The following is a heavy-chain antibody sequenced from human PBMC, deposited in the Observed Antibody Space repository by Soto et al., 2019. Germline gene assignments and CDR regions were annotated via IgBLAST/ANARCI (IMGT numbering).Heavy chain of an antibody. CDR2: ISPYSGNT. CDR1: GYIFVNYG. D-gene: IGHD2-2*03. V-gene: IGHV1-18*01. Sequence: QVQLVQSGDEVRKPGSSVKVSCKASGYIFVNYGIAWVRQAPGQGLEWMGWISPYSGNTHYASKVQGRLTMTTETSTSTSYMDLGNLTSDDTAEYYCAIVDHEVTPTPHDVWGQGTTVTVSS. J-gene: IGHJ6*02. CDR3: AIVDHEVTPTPHDV.